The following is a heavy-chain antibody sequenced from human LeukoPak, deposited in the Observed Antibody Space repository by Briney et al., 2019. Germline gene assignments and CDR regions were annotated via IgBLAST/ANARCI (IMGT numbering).Heavy chain of an antibody. Sequence: PGGSLRLSCAASGFTFSGYWMHWVRQAPGKGLVWVSGINSDGSSTTYPDSVKGRFTMSRDNAKNTLYLQMNSLRAEDTAVYYCAELGITMIGGVWGKGTTVTISS. V-gene: IGHV3-74*01. D-gene: IGHD3-10*02. CDR2: INSDGSST. J-gene: IGHJ6*04. CDR3: AELGITMIGGV. CDR1: GFTFSGYW.